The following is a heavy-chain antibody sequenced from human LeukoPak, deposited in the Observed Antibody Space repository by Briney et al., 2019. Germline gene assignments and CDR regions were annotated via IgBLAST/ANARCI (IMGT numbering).Heavy chain of an antibody. CDR2: IKPDGSEK. J-gene: IGHJ4*02. CDR3: ARDPSAGSES. V-gene: IGHV3-7*01. Sequence: GGSLRLSCAASGFHFSSRWMSWVRQAPGKGLEWVANIKPDGSEKNYVDSVKGRFIISRDNAKRLLYLQMNSLRVEDTAVYYCARDPSAGSESWGQGTLVIVSS. D-gene: IGHD6-25*01. CDR1: GFHFSSRW.